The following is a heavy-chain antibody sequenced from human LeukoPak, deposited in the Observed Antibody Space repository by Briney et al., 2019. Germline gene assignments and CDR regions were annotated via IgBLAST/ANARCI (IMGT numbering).Heavy chain of an antibody. V-gene: IGHV3-53*01. CDR2: IYSGGST. CDR3: ARGQYGGSSMD. D-gene: IGHD3-16*01. Sequence: GGSLRLSCAASGFTVTSNYMSWVRQAPGKGLEWVSVIYSGGSTYYADSVKGRFTISRDNSTDTLYLQMNSLRAEDTAMYYCARGQYGGSSMDWGQGTLVTVSS. J-gene: IGHJ4*02. CDR1: GFTVTSNY.